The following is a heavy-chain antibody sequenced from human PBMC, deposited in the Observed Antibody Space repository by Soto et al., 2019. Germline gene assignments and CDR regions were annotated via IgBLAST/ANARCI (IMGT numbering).Heavy chain of an antibody. D-gene: IGHD6-13*01. Sequence: SETLSLTCAVYGGSFSGYYWSWIRQPPGKGLEWIGEINHSGSTNYNPSLKSRVTISVDTSKNQFSLKLSSVTTADTAVYYCAREIPISSWHYYYYMDVWGKGTTVTVSS. J-gene: IGHJ6*03. CDR1: GGSFSGYY. V-gene: IGHV4-34*01. CDR3: AREIPISSWHYYYYMDV. CDR2: INHSGST.